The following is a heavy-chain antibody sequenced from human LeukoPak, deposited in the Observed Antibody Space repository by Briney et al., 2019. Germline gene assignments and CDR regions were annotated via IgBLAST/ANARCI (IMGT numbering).Heavy chain of an antibody. V-gene: IGHV3-21*01. CDR2: ISSSSYI. J-gene: IGHJ4*02. D-gene: IGHD1-14*01. CDR3: ARDIRPGTGDY. CDR1: GFTFSSYS. Sequence: GGSLRLSCAASGFTFSSYSMNWVRQAPGKGLEWVSSISSSSYIYYADSVKGRFTISRDNAKNSLYLQMNSLRAEDTAVYYCARDIRPGTGDYWGQGTLVTVSS.